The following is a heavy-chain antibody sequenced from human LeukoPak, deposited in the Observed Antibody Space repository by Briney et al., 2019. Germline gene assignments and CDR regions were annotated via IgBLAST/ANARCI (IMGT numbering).Heavy chain of an antibody. Sequence: SETLSLTCTVSGGSISSYYWSWIRQPPGKGLEWIGYIYYSGSTKYNPSRKSRVTISVDTSKNQFSLKLSSVTAADTAVYYCARVVRDDILTGYYIDYWGQGTLVTVSS. V-gene: IGHV4-59*01. CDR1: GGSISSYY. CDR2: IYYSGST. J-gene: IGHJ4*02. CDR3: ARVVRDDILTGYYIDY. D-gene: IGHD3-9*01.